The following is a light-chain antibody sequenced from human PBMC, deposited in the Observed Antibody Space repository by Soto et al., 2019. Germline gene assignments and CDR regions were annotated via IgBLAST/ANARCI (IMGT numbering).Light chain of an antibody. CDR1: ESVNNY. CDR3: QQRSNWPPQT. CDR2: DAS. Sequence: EVVLTQSPAPLSLSPGERDTLSCRASESVNNYLAWYQQKPGQAPRLLIYDASNRATGIPARFSGSGSGTDFTHTISSLEPEDFAVYFCQQRSNWPPQTFGQGTKLQLK. J-gene: IGKJ2*01. V-gene: IGKV3-11*01.